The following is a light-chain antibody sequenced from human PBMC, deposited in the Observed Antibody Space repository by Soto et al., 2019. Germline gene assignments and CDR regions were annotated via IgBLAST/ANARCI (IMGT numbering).Light chain of an antibody. Sequence: QSVLTQPASVSGSPGQSITISCTGTSSDIGGYKYVSWYQQHPGKAPKLMIYDVSNRPSGVSNRFSGSKSGNTATLTISGLQGEDEAEYFCSSFTGGSTYVFGTGTKLTVL. CDR3: SSFTGGSTYV. J-gene: IGLJ1*01. CDR1: SSDIGGYKY. V-gene: IGLV2-14*01. CDR2: DVS.